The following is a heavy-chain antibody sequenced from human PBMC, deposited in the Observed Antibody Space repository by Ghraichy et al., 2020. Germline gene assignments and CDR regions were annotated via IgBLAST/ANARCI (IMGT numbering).Heavy chain of an antibody. V-gene: IGHV3-23*01. J-gene: IGHJ4*02. Sequence: GEYLNISCAASGFTFGSYAMSWVRQAPGKGLEWVSGISGSGGSTNHADSVKGRFTISRDNSKNTLYLQMNNLRVEDTAVYYCAKRPYYYDSRGYYNDYWGQGTLVTVSS. CDR2: ISGSGGST. D-gene: IGHD3-22*01. CDR3: AKRPYYYDSRGYYNDY. CDR1: GFTFGSYA.